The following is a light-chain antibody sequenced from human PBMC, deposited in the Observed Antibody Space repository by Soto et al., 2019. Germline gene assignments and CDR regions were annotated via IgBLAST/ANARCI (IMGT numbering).Light chain of an antibody. CDR2: GTS. Sequence: EIVLTQSPATLSLSPGERATLSCRASQSVNSGYLAWFQQKPGRAPRLLIFGTSGRATGIPDRFSGNGSRTDFTLTISRLEPEDFAVYYCQQYGVSVFTFGPGTKVEIK. CDR1: QSVNSGY. CDR3: QQYGVSVFT. V-gene: IGKV3-20*01. J-gene: IGKJ3*01.